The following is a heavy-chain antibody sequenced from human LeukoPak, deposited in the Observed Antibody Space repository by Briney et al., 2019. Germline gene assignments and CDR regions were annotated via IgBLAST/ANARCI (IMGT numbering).Heavy chain of an antibody. J-gene: IGHJ4*02. Sequence: GGSLRLSCAASGFTFSTYATSWVRQPPGKGLEWVPGISGSGGSTYYADSVKGRFTISRDNSKNTLYLQMNSLRAEDTAVYYCAKAGSSNWYYFDYWGQGTLVTVSS. V-gene: IGHV3-23*01. D-gene: IGHD6-13*01. CDR1: GFTFSTYA. CDR2: ISGSGGST. CDR3: AKAGSSNWYYFDY.